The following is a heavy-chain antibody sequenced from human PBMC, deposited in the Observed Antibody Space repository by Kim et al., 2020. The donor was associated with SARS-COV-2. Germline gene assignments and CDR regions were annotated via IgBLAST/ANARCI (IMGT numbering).Heavy chain of an antibody. CDR2: ITNKSSTQ. D-gene: IGHD2-8*01. V-gene: IGHV3-30*03. Sequence: GGSLRLSCAASGFTFSSHGMHWVRQAPGKGLEWVSHITNKSSTQKYTDSVKGRFTVSRDNSKNSLFLQMNSLRPEDTAVYYCARNLVDATDLYSWGQGTLVTVSS. CDR3: ARNLVDATDLYS. J-gene: IGHJ4*02. CDR1: GFTFSSHG.